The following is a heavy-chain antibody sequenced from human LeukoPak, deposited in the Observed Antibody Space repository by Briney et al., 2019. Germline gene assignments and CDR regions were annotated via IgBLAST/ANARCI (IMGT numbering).Heavy chain of an antibody. V-gene: IGHV1-69-2*01. CDR2: VDPEDSET. Sequence: ASVQISCKASGYTFIDQYMHWVQQAPGKGLEWMGRVDPEDSETIYVEKFQDRVTITADTSTETAYMELSSLRSEDTAVYYCVTGSPPYTNSPHLGAWGQGTLVIVSS. D-gene: IGHD3-16*01. J-gene: IGHJ5*02. CDR3: VTGSPPYTNSPHLGA. CDR1: GYTFIDQY.